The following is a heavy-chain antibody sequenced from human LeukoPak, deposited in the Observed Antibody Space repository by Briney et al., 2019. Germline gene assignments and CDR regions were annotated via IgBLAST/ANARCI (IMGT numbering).Heavy chain of an antibody. J-gene: IGHJ4*02. CDR3: ARAPMITFGGVISTFDY. Sequence: ASVKVSCKASGYTFTSYGISWVRQAPGQGLEWMGIINPSGGSTSYAQKFQGRVTMTRDTSTSTVYMELSSLRSEDTAVYYCARAPMITFGGVISTFDYWGQGTLVTVSS. CDR2: INPSGGST. V-gene: IGHV1-46*01. D-gene: IGHD3-16*02. CDR1: GYTFTSYG.